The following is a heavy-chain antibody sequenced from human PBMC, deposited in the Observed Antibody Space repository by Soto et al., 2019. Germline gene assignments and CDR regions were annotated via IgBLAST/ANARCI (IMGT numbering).Heavy chain of an antibody. D-gene: IGHD3-10*01. Sequence: SETLSLTCAVSSGSISSSNWWSWVRQPPGKGLEWIGEIYHSGSTNYNPSLKSRVTISVDKSKNQFSLKLSSVTAADTAVYYCARDPKIDYYGSGSYYNWFDPWGQGTLVT. CDR1: SGSISSSNW. CDR2: IYHSGST. J-gene: IGHJ5*02. V-gene: IGHV4-4*02. CDR3: ARDPKIDYYGSGSYYNWFDP.